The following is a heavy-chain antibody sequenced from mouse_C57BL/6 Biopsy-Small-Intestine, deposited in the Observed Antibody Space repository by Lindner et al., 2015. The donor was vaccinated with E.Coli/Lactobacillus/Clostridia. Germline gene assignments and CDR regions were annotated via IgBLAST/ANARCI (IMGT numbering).Heavy chain of an antibody. Sequence: VQLQESGAELVRPGASVKLSCTASGFNIKDDYMHWVKQRPEQGLEWIGWIDPENGDTEYASKFQGKATITADTSSNAAYLQLSSLTSEDTAVYYCTRYYYGSSSYAMDYWGQGTSVTVSS. CDR2: IDPENGDT. J-gene: IGHJ4*01. D-gene: IGHD1-1*01. CDR1: GFNIKDDY. CDR3: TRYYYGSSSYAMDY. V-gene: IGHV14-4*01.